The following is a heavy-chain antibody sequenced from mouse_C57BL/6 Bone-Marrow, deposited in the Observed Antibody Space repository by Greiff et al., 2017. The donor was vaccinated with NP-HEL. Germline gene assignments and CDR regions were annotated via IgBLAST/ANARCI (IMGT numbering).Heavy chain of an antibody. D-gene: IGHD1-1*01. V-gene: IGHV1-80*01. J-gene: IGHJ2*01. CDR1: GYAFSSYW. CDR3: ARYYCSSYYFDF. CDR2: IYPGDGDT. Sequence: QVQLQQSGAELVKPGASVKMSCKASGYAFSSYWMNWVKQRPGQGLEWIGQIYPGDGDTNYNGKFKGKATLTADKSSSTAYMQLSSLTSEDSAVYSCARYYCSSYYFDFWGQGTTLTVSS.